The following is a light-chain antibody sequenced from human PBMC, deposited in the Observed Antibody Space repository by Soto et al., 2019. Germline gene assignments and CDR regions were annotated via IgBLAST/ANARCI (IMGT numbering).Light chain of an antibody. CDR3: QQYGSSRT. J-gene: IGKJ1*01. CDR1: QSVSSSY. CDR2: GAS. V-gene: IGKV3-20*01. Sequence: EIVMTQSPATLSVSTGEGATLSSRASQSVSSSYLAWYQQTPGQAPRLLIYGASSRATGIPDRFSGSGSGTDFPLTISRLEPEDSAVDYCQQYGSSRTFGQGTKVDIK.